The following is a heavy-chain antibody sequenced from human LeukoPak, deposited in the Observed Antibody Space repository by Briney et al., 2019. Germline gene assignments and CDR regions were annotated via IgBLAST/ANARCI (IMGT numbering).Heavy chain of an antibody. J-gene: IGHJ4*02. Sequence: GGSLRLSCAASGFTFSSYGMHWVRQAPGKGLEWVAVISYDGSNKYYADSVKGRFTISRDNSKNTLYLQMNSLRAEDTAVYYCAKDRDPIVATMVFDYCGQGTLVTVSS. V-gene: IGHV3-30*18. D-gene: IGHD5-12*01. CDR2: ISYDGSNK. CDR1: GFTFSSYG. CDR3: AKDRDPIVATMVFDY.